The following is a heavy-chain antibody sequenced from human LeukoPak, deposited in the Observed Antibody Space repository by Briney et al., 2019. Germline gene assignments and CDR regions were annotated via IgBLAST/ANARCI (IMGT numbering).Heavy chain of an antibody. CDR1: GGSISSYY. Sequence: SETLSLTCTVSGGSISSYYWSWIRQPARKGLEWIGRIYTSGTTHYNPPLKSRVTMSVDTSKNQFSLTLSSVTAADTAVYYCAAHSYYYDSSGYYRPTFFDYWGQGTLVTVSS. D-gene: IGHD3-22*01. V-gene: IGHV4-4*07. CDR2: IYTSGTT. CDR3: AAHSYYYDSSGYYRPTFFDY. J-gene: IGHJ4*02.